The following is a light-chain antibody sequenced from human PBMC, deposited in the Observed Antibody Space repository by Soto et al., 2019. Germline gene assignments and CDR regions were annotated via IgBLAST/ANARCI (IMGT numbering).Light chain of an antibody. Sequence: EIVMTQSPATLSVSPGERATLSCWASQSVSSNLAWYQQEAGQAPRLLIYGASSRATGIPSRFSGSGSGTEFTLTISSLQSEDFAVYYCQQYNNWPVTFGPGTKVDI. CDR1: QSVSSN. J-gene: IGKJ3*01. CDR3: QQYNNWPVT. V-gene: IGKV3-15*01. CDR2: GAS.